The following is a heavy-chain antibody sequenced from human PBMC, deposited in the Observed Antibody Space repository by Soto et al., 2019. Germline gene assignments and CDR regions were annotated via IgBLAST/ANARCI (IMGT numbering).Heavy chain of an antibody. V-gene: IGHV3-48*01. Sequence: EVQLVESGGGLVQPGGSLRLSCAASGFTLSSYSMNWVRQAPGKGLEWVSYISGSSSMIYYADSVKGRFTISRDNAKNSLYLQMNSLRAEDTAVYYCARDLTPRQEMLYALLGYWGQGTLVIVSS. J-gene: IGHJ4*02. CDR3: ARDLTPRQEMLYALLGY. CDR2: ISGSSSMI. CDR1: GFTLSSYS. D-gene: IGHD2-8*01.